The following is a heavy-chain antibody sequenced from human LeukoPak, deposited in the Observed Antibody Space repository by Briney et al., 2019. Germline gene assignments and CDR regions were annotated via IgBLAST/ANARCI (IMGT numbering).Heavy chain of an antibody. J-gene: IGHJ6*02. CDR3: AREASYFDSSGYYYYYYYGLDV. V-gene: IGHV3-7*01. Sequence: PGGSLRLSCAASGFTFSSYWMSWARQAPGKGLEWVANIKQDGSEKYYVDSVKGRFTISRNNAKNSLYLQMSSLRAEDTAVYYCAREASYFDSSGYYYYYYYGLDVWGQGTTVTVSS. CDR2: IKQDGSEK. D-gene: IGHD3-22*01. CDR1: GFTFSSYW.